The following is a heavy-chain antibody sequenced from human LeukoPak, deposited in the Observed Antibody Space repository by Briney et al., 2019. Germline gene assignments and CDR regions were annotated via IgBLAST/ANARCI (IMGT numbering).Heavy chain of an antibody. J-gene: IGHJ4*02. CDR3: ARVGRYFDWLPLY. D-gene: IGHD3-9*01. CDR1: GGSIISSSYY. V-gene: IGHV4-39*07. CDR2: IYYSGST. Sequence: SGTLSLTCAVSGGSIISSSYYWGWIRQPPGKGLEWIGSIYYSGSTYYNPSLKSRVTISVDTSKNQFSLKLSSVTAADTAVYYCARVGRYFDWLPLYWGQGTLVTVSS.